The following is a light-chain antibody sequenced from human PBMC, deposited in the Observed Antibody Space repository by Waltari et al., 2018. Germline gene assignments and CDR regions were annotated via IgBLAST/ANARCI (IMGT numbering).Light chain of an antibody. CDR2: WAS. CDR1: RNLLYSPNNKNY. Sequence: DYVMTPSPDSVAVSLGERATINCKSSRNLLYSPNNKNYLSWFQQQAGQTPKLLIYWASSREAGVPDRFSGSGSGSDFTLTISSLQAEDVAVYYCQQYYANPRTFGQGTRVEIK. J-gene: IGKJ1*01. CDR3: QQYYANPRT. V-gene: IGKV4-1*01.